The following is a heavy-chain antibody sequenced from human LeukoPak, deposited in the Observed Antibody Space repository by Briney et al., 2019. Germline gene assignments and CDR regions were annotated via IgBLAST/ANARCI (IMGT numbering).Heavy chain of an antibody. CDR2: IRSKAYGGTT. CDR3: TRETQPYWSGGSCRYPAFDI. J-gene: IGHJ3*02. D-gene: IGHD2-15*01. V-gene: IGHV3-49*04. CDR1: GFTFGDYA. Sequence: GGSLRLSCTASGFTFGDYAMSWVRQAPGKGLEWVGFIRSKAYGGTTAYDASVKGRFNSSRDDSRSIAYLQMNSLKTEDTAVYYCTRETQPYWSGGSCRYPAFDIWGQGTMVTVSS.